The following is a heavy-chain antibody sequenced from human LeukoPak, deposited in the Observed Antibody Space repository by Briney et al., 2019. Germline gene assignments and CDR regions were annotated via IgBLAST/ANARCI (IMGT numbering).Heavy chain of an antibody. D-gene: IGHD5-12*01. J-gene: IGHJ4*02. CDR1: GFTLMSYD. V-gene: IGHV3-23*01. CDR3: AKEYSGYDFDY. Sequence: PGGSLRVSCAASGFTLMSYDMSWVRQAPGKGLEWVAATSGSGVNSYYADSVRGRFTISRDNSQNTLYLQMDSLRAEDTALYYCAKEYSGYDFDYWGQGTLVTVSS. CDR2: TSGSGVNS.